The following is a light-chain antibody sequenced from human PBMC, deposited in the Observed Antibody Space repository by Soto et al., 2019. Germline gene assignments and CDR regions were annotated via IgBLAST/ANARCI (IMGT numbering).Light chain of an antibody. Sequence: DLQMTQSPSSLSASVGDRVTITCQASQNINNYLNWYQQKPGKAPKLLISVASNLQSGVPSRFSGSGSGTDFTLTISNLQPEDSAIYHCQQSYSTPITFGQGTRLEIK. CDR2: VAS. V-gene: IGKV1-39*01. CDR1: QNINNY. CDR3: QQSYSTPIT. J-gene: IGKJ5*01.